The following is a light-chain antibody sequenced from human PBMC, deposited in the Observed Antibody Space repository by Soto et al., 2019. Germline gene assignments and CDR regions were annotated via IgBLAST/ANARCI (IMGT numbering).Light chain of an antibody. CDR3: CSYADGSTYVV. V-gene: IGLV2-23*01. Sequence: QSALTQPASVSGCPGQSITISCTGTSSDVGSYNLVSWYQQHPGKAPKLMIYEGSKRPSGVSNRFSGSKSGNTASLTISGLQAEDEADYYCCSYADGSTYVVFGGGTKLTVL. CDR2: EGS. J-gene: IGLJ2*01. CDR1: SSDVGSYNL.